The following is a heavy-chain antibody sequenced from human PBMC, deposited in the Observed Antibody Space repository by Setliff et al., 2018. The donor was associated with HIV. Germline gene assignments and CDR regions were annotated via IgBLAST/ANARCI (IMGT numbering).Heavy chain of an antibody. J-gene: IGHJ4*02. Sequence: GASVKVSCKASGGTFSNYAFTWVRQAPGQGLEWMGGIIPIFDTANYAQKFQGRVSITTDESTSTAYMELTSLKSEDTAVYYCARGLSFYDPGGFDYWGQGTLVTVS. CDR1: GGTFSNYA. V-gene: IGHV1-69*05. CDR3: ARGLSFYDPGGFDY. D-gene: IGHD3-22*01. CDR2: IIPIFDTA.